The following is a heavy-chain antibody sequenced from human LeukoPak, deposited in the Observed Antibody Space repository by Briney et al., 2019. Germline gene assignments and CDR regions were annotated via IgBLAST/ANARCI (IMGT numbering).Heavy chain of an antibody. D-gene: IGHD3-10*01. J-gene: IGHJ4*02. Sequence: SETLSLTCTVSGGSISTGGYYWSWIRQPAGKGLEWIGRIYTSGNTNYNPSLKSRVTISVDTSKNQFSLKLSSVTAADTAVYYCARIFYGSGSYHSPRFDYWGQGTLVTVSS. CDR2: IYTSGNT. CDR1: GGSISTGGYY. CDR3: ARIFYGSGSYHSPRFDY. V-gene: IGHV4-61*02.